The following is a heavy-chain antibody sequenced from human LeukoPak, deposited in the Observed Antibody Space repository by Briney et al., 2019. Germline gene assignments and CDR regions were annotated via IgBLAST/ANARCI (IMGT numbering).Heavy chain of an antibody. CDR3: ARVAPANYGDSLDY. CDR1: GFTFSIYS. CDR2: ISSISSYI. D-gene: IGHD4-17*01. V-gene: IGHV3-21*01. J-gene: IGHJ4*02. Sequence: GGSLRLSCAASGFTFSIYSMNWVRQAPGKGLEWVSSISSISSYIYYADSVKGRFTISRDNAKNSLYLQMNSLRAEDTAVYYCARVAPANYGDSLDYWGQGTLVTVSS.